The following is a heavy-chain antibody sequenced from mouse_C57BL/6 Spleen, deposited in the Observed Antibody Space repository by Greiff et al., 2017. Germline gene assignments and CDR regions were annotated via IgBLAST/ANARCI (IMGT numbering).Heavy chain of an antibody. CDR2: INYDGSST. V-gene: IGHV5-16*01. CDR3: ARDEDRWLRDAMDY. D-gene: IGHD2-3*01. Sequence: EVKLMEPEGGLVQPGSSMKLSCTASGFTFSDYYMAWVRQVPEKGLEWVANINYDGSSTYYLDSLKSRFIISRDNAKNTLYLQMSSLKSEDTATYYCARDEDRWLRDAMDYWGQGTSVTVSS. J-gene: IGHJ4*01. CDR1: GFTFSDYY.